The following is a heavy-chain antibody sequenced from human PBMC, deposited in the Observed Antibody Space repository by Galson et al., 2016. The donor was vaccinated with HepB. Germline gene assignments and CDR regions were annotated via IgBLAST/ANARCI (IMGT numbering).Heavy chain of an antibody. CDR1: GYTFVDYY. V-gene: IGHV1-18*01. CDR3: ARRMTTHMAAFDY. J-gene: IGHJ4*02. Sequence: SVKVSCKAFGYTFVDYYVAWVRQAPGQGPEWMGWISPYNGDTKSPPKVQGRVTMTTDRSTTTAYLELQSLRSDGTAVYYCARRMTTHMAAFDYWGQGTLVTVSS. D-gene: IGHD4-11*01. CDR2: ISPYNGDT.